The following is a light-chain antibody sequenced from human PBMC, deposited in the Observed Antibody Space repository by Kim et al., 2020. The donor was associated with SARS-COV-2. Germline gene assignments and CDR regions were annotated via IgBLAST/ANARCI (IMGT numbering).Light chain of an antibody. V-gene: IGKV3-15*01. CDR2: GAS. J-gene: IGKJ1*01. CDR3: QQYNNWPQWT. Sequence: EIVMTQSPATLSVSPGERATLSCRASQSVSSNLAWYQQKPGQAPRLLIHGASTRAIGIPARFSGSGSGTEFTLIISSLQSEDFALYYCQQYNNWPQWTFGQGTKVDIK. CDR1: QSVSSN.